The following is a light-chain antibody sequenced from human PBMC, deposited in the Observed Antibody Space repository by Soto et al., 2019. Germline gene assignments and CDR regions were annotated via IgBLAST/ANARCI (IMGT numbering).Light chain of an antibody. Sequence: SYELTQPPSVSVSPGQTASITCSGDQFELTFASWYQQKPGQSPVLVIYQNNRRPSGIPERFSGSNSGNTATLTISGTQAMDEADYYCQAWDSSTFVFGSGTKLTVL. V-gene: IGLV3-1*01. CDR3: QAWDSSTFV. CDR1: QFELTF. J-gene: IGLJ1*01. CDR2: QNN.